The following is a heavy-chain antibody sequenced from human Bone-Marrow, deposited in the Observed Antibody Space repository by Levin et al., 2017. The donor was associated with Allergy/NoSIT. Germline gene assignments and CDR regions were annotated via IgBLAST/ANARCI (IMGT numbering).Heavy chain of an antibody. CDR2: INPSGST. J-gene: IGHJ6*03. D-gene: IGHD3-10*01. Sequence: SETLSLTCGVFGESFSGSYLSWIRHSPGKGLEWIGEINPSGSTNYNPSLESRVTMLVDMSKNQFSLKLNSVTPADTAVYFCARVAGLRASRQSSRYYYYYMDVWGKGTAVTVSS. CDR1: GESFSGSY. V-gene: IGHV4-34*01. CDR3: ARVAGLRASRQSSRYYYYYMDV.